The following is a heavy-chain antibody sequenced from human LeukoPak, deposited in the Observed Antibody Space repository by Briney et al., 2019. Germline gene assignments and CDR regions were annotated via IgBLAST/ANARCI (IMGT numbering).Heavy chain of an antibody. CDR2: IFYSGNT. CDR1: GGSISRTSHY. CDR3: VGDYGDYWVDY. J-gene: IGHJ4*02. Sequence: SPETLSLTCTVAGGSISRTSHYWGWIRQPPGKRLEWIGSIFYSGNTYHNPSLKSRVTISVDTSKNQFSLKLTSVTAADTAVYYCVGDYGDYWVDYWGQGTLVTVSS. V-gene: IGHV4-39*01. D-gene: IGHD4-17*01.